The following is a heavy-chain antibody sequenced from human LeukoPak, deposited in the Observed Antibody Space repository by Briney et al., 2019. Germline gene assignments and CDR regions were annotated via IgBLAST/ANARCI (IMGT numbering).Heavy chain of an antibody. Sequence: ASVKVSCKVSGYTLTELSMHWVRQAPGKGLGWMGGFDPEDGETIYAQKFQGRVTMTEDTSTDTAYMELSSLRSEDTAVYYCATVGHIAAAVGWFDPWGQGTLVTVSS. V-gene: IGHV1-24*01. CDR3: ATVGHIAAAVGWFDP. CDR1: GYTLTELS. J-gene: IGHJ5*02. D-gene: IGHD6-13*01. CDR2: FDPEDGET.